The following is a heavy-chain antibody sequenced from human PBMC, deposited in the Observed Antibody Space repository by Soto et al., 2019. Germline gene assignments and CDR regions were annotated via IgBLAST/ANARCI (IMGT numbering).Heavy chain of an antibody. CDR3: ARSYAISGGADY. D-gene: IGHD3-9*01. Sequence: GESLKISCKGSGYSFTNYWIAWVRQMPGKGLEWMGIIKPGDSDTRYSPSFQGQVTISVDKSIATAYLQWSSLKASDTAMYYCARSYAISGGADYWGQGTLVTVSS. J-gene: IGHJ4*02. CDR2: IKPGDSDT. V-gene: IGHV5-51*01. CDR1: GYSFTNYW.